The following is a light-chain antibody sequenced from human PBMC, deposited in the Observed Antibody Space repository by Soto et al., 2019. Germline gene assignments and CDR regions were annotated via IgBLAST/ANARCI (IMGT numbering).Light chain of an antibody. J-gene: IGKJ1*01. CDR3: QQSYNTGT. Sequence: DIQMTQSPSSLSASVGDRVTITCRASQSIISYLNWYQQKPGKAPKLLIYASSSLQSGVPSRFSGSGSGTDFTLTISSLQPEDFATYYCQQSYNTGTFGQGTKVEIK. CDR2: ASS. CDR1: QSIISY. V-gene: IGKV1-39*01.